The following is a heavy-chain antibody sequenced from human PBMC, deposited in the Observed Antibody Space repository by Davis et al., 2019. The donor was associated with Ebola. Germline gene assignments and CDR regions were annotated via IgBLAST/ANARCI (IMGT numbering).Heavy chain of an antibody. J-gene: IGHJ4*02. V-gene: IGHV3-7*01. CDR3: AREQTTVTTRFFDY. Sequence: LSLTCAASGFTFSSYWMSWVRQAPGKGLEWVANIKQDGSEKYYVDSVKGRFTISRDNAKNSLYLQMNSLRDEDTAVYYCAREQTTVTTRFFDYWGQGTLVTVSS. CDR1: GFTFSSYW. CDR2: IKQDGSEK. D-gene: IGHD4-11*01.